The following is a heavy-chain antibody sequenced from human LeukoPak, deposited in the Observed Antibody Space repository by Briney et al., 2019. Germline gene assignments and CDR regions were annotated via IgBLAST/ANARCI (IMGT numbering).Heavy chain of an antibody. V-gene: IGHV3-21*01. J-gene: IGHJ3*02. Sequence: GGSLRLSCAASGFTFSSYSVNWVRQAPGKGLEWVSSISSSSSYIYYADSLKGRFTISRDNARNSLYLQMNSLRAEDTAVYYCARCPGGGWELLEAFDIWGQGTMVTVSS. D-gene: IGHD1-26*01. CDR3: ARCPGGGWELLEAFDI. CDR2: ISSSSSYI. CDR1: GFTFSSYS.